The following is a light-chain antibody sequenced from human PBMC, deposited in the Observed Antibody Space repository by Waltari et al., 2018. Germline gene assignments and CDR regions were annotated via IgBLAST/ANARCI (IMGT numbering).Light chain of an antibody. CDR1: QSIGNW. CDR3: QQYNSYSII. Sequence: DIQMTQSPSTLSASVGDSVLITCRASQSIGNWLAWYQQKPGKAPKLLIYKASILESGVPSRFSGRGSGTEFTLTISSLQPDDFATYYCQQYNSYSIIFGQGTKVEIK. V-gene: IGKV1-5*03. J-gene: IGKJ1*01. CDR2: KAS.